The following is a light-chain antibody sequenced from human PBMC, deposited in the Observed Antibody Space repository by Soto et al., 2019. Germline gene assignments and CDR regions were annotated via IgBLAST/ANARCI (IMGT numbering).Light chain of an antibody. V-gene: IGKV1-5*03. Sequence: DIPMTQSPSTLSASVGDRVTITCRASQSISSWLAWYQQKPWKAPKLLIYKASSLESGVPSRFSGSGSGTEFTLTTRSLQTHDFTSYYCQHYNSYSLTFGQGTKVEIK. CDR3: QHYNSYSLT. CDR2: KAS. CDR1: QSISSW. J-gene: IGKJ1*01.